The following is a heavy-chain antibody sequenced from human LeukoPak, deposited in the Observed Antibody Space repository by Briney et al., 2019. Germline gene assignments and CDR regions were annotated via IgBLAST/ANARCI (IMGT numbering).Heavy chain of an antibody. Sequence: ASVTVSCKTAGFTFTGYYMHWVRQAPGQGLEWMGMINPNGGHTDYAQNFQGRVTMTMDMSTSTVYMELSSLRSDDMAVFYCARSKDNRGYDVRHLDYWGQGTLVTVSS. CDR1: GFTFTGYY. CDR3: ARSKDNRGYDVRHLDY. D-gene: IGHD1-14*01. V-gene: IGHV1-46*01. CDR2: INPNGGHT. J-gene: IGHJ4*02.